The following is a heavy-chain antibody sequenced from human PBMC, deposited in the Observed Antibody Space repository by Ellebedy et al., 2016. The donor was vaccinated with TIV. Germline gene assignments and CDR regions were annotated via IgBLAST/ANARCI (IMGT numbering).Heavy chain of an antibody. CDR3: ATPTVPATICGACGMDF. Sequence: PGGSLRLSCAASGFTFNSYWMTWVRQAPGKGLEWVANIKHDGSEKYYVDSVKGRFTISRDNAKNSLYLQMNSLRAEDTAVYYCATPTVPATICGACGMDFWGQGTTVIVSS. V-gene: IGHV3-7*03. CDR2: IKHDGSEK. CDR1: GFTFNSYW. D-gene: IGHD2-2*01. J-gene: IGHJ6*02.